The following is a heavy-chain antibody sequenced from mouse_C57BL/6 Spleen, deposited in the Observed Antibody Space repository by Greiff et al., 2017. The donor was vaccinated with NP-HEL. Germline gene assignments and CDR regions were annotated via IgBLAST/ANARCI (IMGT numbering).Heavy chain of an antibody. CDR3: ARGRSNWDVGYFDY. CDR2: IYPGDGDT. V-gene: IGHV1-82*01. D-gene: IGHD4-1*01. CDR1: GYAFSSSW. Sequence: VQLQQSGPELVKPGASVKISCKASGYAFSSSWMNWVKQRPGKGLEWIGRIYPGDGDTNYNGKFKGKATLTADKSSSTAYMQLISLTSEDSAVYFCARGRSNWDVGYFDYWGQGTTLTVSS. J-gene: IGHJ2*01.